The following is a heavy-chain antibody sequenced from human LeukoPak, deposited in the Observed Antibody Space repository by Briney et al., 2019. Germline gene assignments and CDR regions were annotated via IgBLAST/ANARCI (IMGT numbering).Heavy chain of an antibody. CDR1: GGSLSSYY. D-gene: IGHD3-9*01. Sequence: SETLSLTCTVSGGSLSSYYWTWIRQSPGKGLEWIGYIYYSGSTNYNPSLKSRVTMSVDTSKNQCALKLNSVPAADTAVYYCARSGTVTSYLSWGQGALVTVSS. J-gene: IGHJ5*02. CDR3: ARSGTVTSYLS. CDR2: IYYSGST. V-gene: IGHV4-59*01.